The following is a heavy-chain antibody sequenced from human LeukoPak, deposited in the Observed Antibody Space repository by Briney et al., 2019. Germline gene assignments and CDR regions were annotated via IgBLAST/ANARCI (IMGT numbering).Heavy chain of an antibody. V-gene: IGHV1-69*04. J-gene: IGHJ4*02. CDR2: IIPILGIA. CDR1: GGTFSSYA. D-gene: IGHD3-16*01. CDR3: ASQGLRLGELLYYFDY. Sequence: SVKVSCKASGGTFSSYAISWVRQAPGQGLEWMGRIIPILGIANYAQKFQGRVTITADKSTSTAYMELSSLRSEDTAVYYCASQGLRLGELLYYFDYWGQGTLVTVSS.